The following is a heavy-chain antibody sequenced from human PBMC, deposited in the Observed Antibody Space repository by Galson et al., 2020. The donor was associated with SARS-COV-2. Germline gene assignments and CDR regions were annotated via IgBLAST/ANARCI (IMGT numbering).Heavy chain of an antibody. J-gene: IGHJ3*01. V-gene: IGHV4-39*01. D-gene: IGHD5-12*01. CDR1: GGSISNSNYY. CDR2: LFYSRNT. CDR3: ARSFGPSKGDGYDFNAFDV. Sequence: SETLSLTCSVSGGSISNSNYYWGWIRQPPGKGPEWIGSLFYSRNTYYNPSLKSRVSISVDTSKNQFSLRLDSVTAADTAVYYCARSFGPSKGDGYDFNAFDVWGQGTMVTVSS.